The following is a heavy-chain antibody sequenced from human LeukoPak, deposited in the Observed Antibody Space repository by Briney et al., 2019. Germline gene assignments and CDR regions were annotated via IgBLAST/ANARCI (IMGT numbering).Heavy chain of an antibody. CDR1: GGTLSSYA. V-gene: IGHV1-69*01. J-gene: IGHJ6*02. Sequence: SVKVSCKASGGTLSSYAISWVRQAPGQGLEWMGGIIPIFGTANYAQKFQGRVTITADESTSTAYMKLSSLRSEDTAVYYCARDRVYSSSWYELNYYYYYGMDVWGQGTTVTVSS. CDR2: IIPIFGTA. CDR3: ARDRVYSSSWYELNYYYYYGMDV. D-gene: IGHD6-13*01.